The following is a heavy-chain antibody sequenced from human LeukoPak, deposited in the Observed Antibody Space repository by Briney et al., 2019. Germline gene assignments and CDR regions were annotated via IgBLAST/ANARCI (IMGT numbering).Heavy chain of an antibody. V-gene: IGHV4-34*01. CDR3: ARQLYGSDY. CDR1: GVSFSTYY. D-gene: IGHD4-17*01. CDR2: DNNSGYT. Sequence: PSQTLSLTCHVSGVSFSTYYWSWIRQSPENGLEWIGEDNNSGYTNSDPPLQGRVPISVDTSKYQFSLKLSSVTAADPAVYSCARQLYGSDYWGQGALVTVSS. J-gene: IGHJ4*02.